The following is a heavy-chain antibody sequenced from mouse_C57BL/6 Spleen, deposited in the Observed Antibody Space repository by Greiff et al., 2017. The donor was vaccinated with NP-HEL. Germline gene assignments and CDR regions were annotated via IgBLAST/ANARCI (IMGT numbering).Heavy chain of an antibody. CDR2: INPNNGGT. CDR1: GYTFTDYN. J-gene: IGHJ4*01. Sequence: EVQLQQSGPELVKPGASVKMSCKASGYTFTDYNMHWVKQSHGKSLEWIGYINPNNGGTSYNQKFKGKATLTVNKSSSTAYMELRSLTSEDSAVYYCARIPDAAFYAMDYWGQGDSVTVSS. V-gene: IGHV1-22*01. CDR3: ARIPDAAFYAMDY.